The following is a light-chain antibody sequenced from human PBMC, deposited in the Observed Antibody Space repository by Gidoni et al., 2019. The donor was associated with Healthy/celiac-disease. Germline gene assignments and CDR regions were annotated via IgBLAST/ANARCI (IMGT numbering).Light chain of an antibody. Sequence: SYELTQPPSVSVSPGQTASITCSGDNLGDKYACWYQQKPGQSPVLVIYQDSKRPSGIPERFSGSNSGNTATLTISGTQAMDEADYYCQARDSSCVVFGGGTKLTVL. J-gene: IGLJ2*01. CDR1: NLGDKY. CDR3: QARDSSCVV. CDR2: QDS. V-gene: IGLV3-1*01.